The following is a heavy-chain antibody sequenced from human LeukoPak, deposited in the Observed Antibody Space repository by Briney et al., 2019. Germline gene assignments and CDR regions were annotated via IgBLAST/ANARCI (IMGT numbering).Heavy chain of an antibody. CDR3: ASDSTQLYLFDY. D-gene: IGHD3-10*01. Sequence: SETLSLTCTVSGGSISSYYWSWIRQPAGKGLEGIGRIYTSGSTNYSPSLKSRVTMSVDTSKNQSSLKLSSVTAADTAVYYCASDSTQLYLFDYWGQGTLVTVSS. V-gene: IGHV4-4*07. CDR1: GGSISSYY. J-gene: IGHJ4*02. CDR2: IYTSGST.